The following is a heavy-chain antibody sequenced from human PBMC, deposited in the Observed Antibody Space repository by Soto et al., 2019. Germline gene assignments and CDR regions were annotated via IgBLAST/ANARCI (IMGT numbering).Heavy chain of an antibody. CDR2: INGGDGNT. J-gene: IGHJ4*02. CDR1: GYTFISYA. Sequence: ASVKVSCKGSGYTFISYAIHWVRQAPGQRLEWMGWINGGDGNTRSSQNFQGRVTISRDASASTAYMELNSLTSEDTAVYYCVRPLVGTNKLDYWGQGTLVTVSS. CDR3: VRPLVGTNKLDY. D-gene: IGHD1-26*01. V-gene: IGHV1-3*01.